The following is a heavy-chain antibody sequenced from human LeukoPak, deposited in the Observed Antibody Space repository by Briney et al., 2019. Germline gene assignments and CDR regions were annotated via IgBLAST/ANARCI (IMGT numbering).Heavy chain of an antibody. J-gene: IGHJ4*02. CDR2: ISGSGGST. Sequence: GGSVTLSCAASGFTFSSYAMSWVRQAPGKGLEWVSAISGSGGSTYYADSVKGRFTISRDNSKNTLYLQMNSLRAEDTAVYYCAKDLMTTVTSFDYWGQGTLVSVSS. V-gene: IGHV3-23*01. D-gene: IGHD4-11*01. CDR1: GFTFSSYA. CDR3: AKDLMTTVTSFDY.